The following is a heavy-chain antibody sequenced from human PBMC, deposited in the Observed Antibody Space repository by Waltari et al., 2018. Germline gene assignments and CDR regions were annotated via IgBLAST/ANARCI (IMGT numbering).Heavy chain of an antibody. CDR3: ARVAEPGYSSRWDDA. D-gene: IGHD6-13*01. Sequence: QVRLVQSGAEVKKPGASVTVSCEASQSAFIGYYIHWVRQAPGQGLEWMGWISAKRGDTKYAQQFQGRVTMNRDTSPSTVYMTLSGLKAADTAVYYCARVAEPGYSSRWDDAWGQGTLVTVSS. V-gene: IGHV1-2*02. CDR2: ISAKRGDT. CDR1: QSAFIGYY. J-gene: IGHJ5*02.